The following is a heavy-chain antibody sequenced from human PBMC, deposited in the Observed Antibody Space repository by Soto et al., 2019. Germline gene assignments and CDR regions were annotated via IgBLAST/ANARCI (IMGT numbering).Heavy chain of an antibody. D-gene: IGHD2-8*01. V-gene: IGHV3-48*02. CDR3: AREVLTASY. J-gene: IGHJ4*02. Sequence: EIQLVESGGGLVQPGGSLRLSCAASGFTFSSNSMNWVRQAPGKGLEWISYIDSRSGTIYYADSVKGRFTISRDNAKKSLYLQMNSLRDEDAAVYYCAREVLTASYWGQGTLVTVSS. CDR1: GFTFSSNS. CDR2: IDSRSGTI.